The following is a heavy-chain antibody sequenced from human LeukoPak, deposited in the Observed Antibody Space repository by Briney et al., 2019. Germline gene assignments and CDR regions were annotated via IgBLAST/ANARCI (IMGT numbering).Heavy chain of an antibody. J-gene: IGHJ3*02. CDR3: AHSLERYCSGGSCLDAFDI. Sequence: TLSLTCTVSGGSISNYYWTWIRQPPGKALEWLALIYWNDDKRYSPSLKSRLTITKDTSKNQVVLTMTNMDPVDTATYYCAHSLERYCSGGSCLDAFDIWGQGTMVTVSS. CDR1: GGSISNYYWT. V-gene: IGHV2-5*01. CDR2: IYWNDDK. D-gene: IGHD2-15*01.